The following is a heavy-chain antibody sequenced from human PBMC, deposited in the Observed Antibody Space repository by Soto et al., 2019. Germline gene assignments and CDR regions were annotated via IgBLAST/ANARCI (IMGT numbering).Heavy chain of an antibody. D-gene: IGHD2-15*01. Sequence: QVQLVQSGAEVKKPGSSVKVSCKASGGTFSSYTISWVRQAPGQGLEWMGRIIPILGIANYAQKFQGRVTITAEKSTSTAYMELSSLRSEDTAVYYCARESIDVVVVAATNYFDYWGQGTLVTVSS. V-gene: IGHV1-69*08. J-gene: IGHJ4*02. CDR1: GGTFSSYT. CDR2: IIPILGIA. CDR3: ARESIDVVVVAATNYFDY.